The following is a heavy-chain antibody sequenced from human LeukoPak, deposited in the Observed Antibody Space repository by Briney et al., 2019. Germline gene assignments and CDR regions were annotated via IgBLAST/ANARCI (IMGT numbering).Heavy chain of an antibody. CDR1: GFTFSSYE. CDR3: ANGYYYNILTGYYKDRDTNFQY. V-gene: IGHV3-20*04. D-gene: IGHD3-9*01. Sequence: GGSLRLSCAASGFTFSSYEMNWVRQAPGKGLEWVSGINWNGGSTGYADSVKGRFTISRDNAKNSLYLQMNSLRAEDTAVYYCANGYYYNILTGYYKDRDTNFQYWGQGTLVTVSS. J-gene: IGHJ4*02. CDR2: INWNGGST.